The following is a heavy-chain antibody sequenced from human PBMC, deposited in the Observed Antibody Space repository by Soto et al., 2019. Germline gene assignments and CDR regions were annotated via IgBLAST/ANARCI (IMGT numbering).Heavy chain of an antibody. J-gene: IGHJ4*02. Sequence: QVQLVQSGAEVKKPGASVKVSCKASGYTFASYAISWMRHAPGQGIDWMGWISAYNGNTNYAQKLQGRVTTTTDTSTSTAYMELRSLRSDDTAVYYCARDPPPPDYWGQGTLVTVSS. CDR3: ARDPPPPDY. V-gene: IGHV1-18*01. CDR1: GYTFASYA. CDR2: ISAYNGNT.